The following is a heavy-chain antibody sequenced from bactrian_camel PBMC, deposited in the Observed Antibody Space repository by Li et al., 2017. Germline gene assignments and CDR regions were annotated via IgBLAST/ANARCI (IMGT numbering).Heavy chain of an antibody. V-gene: IGHV3S53*01. Sequence: VQLVESGGGSVQAGGSLRLSCAASGSTDTTFCMAWFRQGPEKEREWVANIPSARTGLIGPHYADSVEGRFTTSRDNANNTVWLQMKSLKSEDTARYHCAWVKGWPSYELGSWGQGTQVTVS. CDR1: GSTDTTFC. CDR2: IPSARTGLIGP. J-gene: IGHJ6*01. CDR3: AWVKGWPSYELGS. D-gene: IGHD1*01.